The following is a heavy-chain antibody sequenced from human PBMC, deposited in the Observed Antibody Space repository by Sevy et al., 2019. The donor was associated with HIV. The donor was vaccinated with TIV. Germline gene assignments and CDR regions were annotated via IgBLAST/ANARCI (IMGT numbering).Heavy chain of an antibody. CDR2: ISAYNGNT. V-gene: IGHV1-18*01. Sequence: ASVKVSCKASGYTFTSYGISWVRQAPGQGLEWMGWISAYNGNTNYAQKLQGRVTMTTDTSTSTAYMELRSLRSDDTAVYYCARDALYYYDSSGYGPDAFDICGQGTMVTVSS. CDR3: ARDALYYYDSSGYGPDAFDI. CDR1: GYTFTSYG. D-gene: IGHD3-22*01. J-gene: IGHJ3*02.